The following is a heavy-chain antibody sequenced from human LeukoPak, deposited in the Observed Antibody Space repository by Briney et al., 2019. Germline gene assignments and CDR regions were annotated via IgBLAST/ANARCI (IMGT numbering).Heavy chain of an antibody. CDR3: ARNRFNLFSYYFEY. D-gene: IGHD3-3*01. CDR1: GFTFSSYG. V-gene: IGHV3-33*01. CDR2: IWYDGSNK. J-gene: IGHJ4*02. Sequence: PGRSLRLSCAASGFTFSSYGMHWVRQAPGKGLEWVAVIWYDGSNKDYADSVKGRFTISRDNAKSSLYLQMNSLRAEDTAVYYCARNRFNLFSYYFEYWGQGTLVTVPS.